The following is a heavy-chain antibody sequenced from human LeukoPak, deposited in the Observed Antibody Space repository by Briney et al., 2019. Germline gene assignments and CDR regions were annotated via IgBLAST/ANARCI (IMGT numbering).Heavy chain of an antibody. J-gene: IGHJ4*02. CDR3: ARGGEYSNVPNS. CDR1: GYTFTSYG. D-gene: IGHD4-11*01. CDR2: MNPNSGNT. Sequence: ASVKVSCKASGYTFTSYGISWVRQAPGQGLEWMGWMNPNSGNTGYAQKFQGRVTITRNTSISTAYVELSSLRSEDTAVYYCARGGEYSNVPNSWGQGTLVTVSS. V-gene: IGHV1-8*03.